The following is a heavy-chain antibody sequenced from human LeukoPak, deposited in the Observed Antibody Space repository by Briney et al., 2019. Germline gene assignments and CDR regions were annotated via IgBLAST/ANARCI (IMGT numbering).Heavy chain of an antibody. CDR2: IKQDGSEK. J-gene: IGHJ6*02. CDR1: GFTLSSYW. V-gene: IGHV3-7*03. CDR3: ARDRGYHYGMDV. D-gene: IGHD3-10*01. Sequence: GGSLRLSCAASGFTLSSYWMSWVRQAPGKGLEWVANIKQDGSEKYYVDSVKGRFTISRDNAKNSLYLQMNSLRAEDTAVYYCARDRGYHYGMDVWGQGTTVTVSS.